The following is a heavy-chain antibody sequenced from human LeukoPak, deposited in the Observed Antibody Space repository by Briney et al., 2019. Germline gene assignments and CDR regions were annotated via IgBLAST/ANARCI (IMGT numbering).Heavy chain of an antibody. J-gene: IGHJ5*02. CDR2: FDPEDGGR. V-gene: IGHV1-24*01. Sequence: ASVKVSCEVSGYTLTEFAIHWVRQAPGKGLEWMGGFDPEDGGRIYAQKFQGRVTMTEDTSTDTSYMELSSLRSEGTAVYYCAPRLRYFDWSFNDPWGQGTLVTVSS. D-gene: IGHD3-9*01. CDR3: APRLRYFDWSFNDP. CDR1: GYTLTEFA.